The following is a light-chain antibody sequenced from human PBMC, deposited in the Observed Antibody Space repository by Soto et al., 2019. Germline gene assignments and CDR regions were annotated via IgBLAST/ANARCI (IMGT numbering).Light chain of an antibody. CDR1: QGITSY. V-gene: IGKV1-9*01. Sequence: IQLTQSPSSLSASVGDSVTITCRASQGITSYLAWYQQKPGKAPNLLIYGASTLQSGVPSRFSGSGSGTDFTLTINSLQAEDFATYFCQQYNDYWTFGQGTKVDIK. CDR2: GAS. CDR3: QQYNDYWT. J-gene: IGKJ1*01.